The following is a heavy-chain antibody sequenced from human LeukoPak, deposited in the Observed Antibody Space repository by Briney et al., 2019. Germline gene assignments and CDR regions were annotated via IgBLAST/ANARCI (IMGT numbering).Heavy chain of an antibody. CDR3: ARGVAAGGSYDWFDP. CDR2: MHFSGSA. CDR1: GVFIRSYY. V-gene: IGHV4-59*12. Sequence: SETLSLTCSVSGVFIRSYYWSWIRQPPGKGLEWIGWMHFSGSANYNLSLKSRVTMSVDTSKNQFSLNLSAVTAADTAVYYCARGVAAGGSYDWFDPWGQGSLVTVSS. J-gene: IGHJ5*02. D-gene: IGHD6-13*01.